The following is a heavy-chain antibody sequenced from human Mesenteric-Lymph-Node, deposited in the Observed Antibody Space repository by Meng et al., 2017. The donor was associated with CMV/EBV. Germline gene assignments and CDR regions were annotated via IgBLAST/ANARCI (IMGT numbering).Heavy chain of an antibody. CDR3: ARLGLTGEYYYGMDV. Sequence: SETLSLTCAVSGGSISSSNWWSWVRQPPGKGLEWIGEIYHSGSTNYNPSLKSRVTISVDTSKNQFSLKLSSVTAADTAVYYCARLGLTGEYYYGMDVWGQGTTVTVSS. CDR2: IYHSGST. J-gene: IGHJ6*02. CDR1: GGSISSSNW. D-gene: IGHD7-27*01. V-gene: IGHV4-4*02.